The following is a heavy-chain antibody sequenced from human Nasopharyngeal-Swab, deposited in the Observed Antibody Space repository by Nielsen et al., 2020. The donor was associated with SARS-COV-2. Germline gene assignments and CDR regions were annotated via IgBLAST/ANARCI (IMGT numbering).Heavy chain of an antibody. D-gene: IGHD6-19*01. CDR3: ARELNKYSSGWYGSGYYYYYGMDV. CDR2: ISYDGSNK. Sequence: GESLKISCAASGFTFSSYAMHWVRQAPGKGLEWVAVISYDGSNKYYADSVKGRFTISRDNSKNTLYLQMNSLRAEDTAVYYCARELNKYSSGWYGSGYYYYYGMDVWGQGTTVTVSS. V-gene: IGHV3-30-3*01. J-gene: IGHJ6*02. CDR1: GFTFSSYA.